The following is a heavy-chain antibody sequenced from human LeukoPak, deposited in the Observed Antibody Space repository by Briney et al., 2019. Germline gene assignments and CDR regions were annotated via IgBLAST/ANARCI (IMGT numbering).Heavy chain of an antibody. J-gene: IGHJ4*02. CDR1: GFTFSSYS. Sequence: GGSLRLSCAASGFTFSSYSMNWVRQAPGKGLEWVSSISSSSSYIYYADSVKGRFTISRDNAKNSLYLQMNSLRAEDTAVYYCAREAYDFWSGYRRDFDYWGQGTLVTVSS. D-gene: IGHD3-3*01. CDR3: AREAYDFWSGYRRDFDY. V-gene: IGHV3-21*01. CDR2: ISSSSSYI.